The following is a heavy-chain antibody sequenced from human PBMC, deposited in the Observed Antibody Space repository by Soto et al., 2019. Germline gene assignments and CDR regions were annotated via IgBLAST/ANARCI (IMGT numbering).Heavy chain of an antibody. CDR3: AKDTSAWGFCDF. J-gene: IGHJ4*02. CDR2: ISGSGGTI. Sequence: VQLLESGGGLVQPGGSLRLSCATFGFTFKTYAMTWVRQAPGKGLEWVAVISGSGGTIYYADSVKGRFTISRDNSKDTVYLQMNSLRADDTALYYCAKDTSAWGFCDFWGQGTQVTVSP. D-gene: IGHD7-27*01. CDR1: GFTFKTYA. V-gene: IGHV3-23*01.